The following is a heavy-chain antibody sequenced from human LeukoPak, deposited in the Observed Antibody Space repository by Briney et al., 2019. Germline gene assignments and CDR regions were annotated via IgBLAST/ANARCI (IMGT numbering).Heavy chain of an antibody. CDR2: ISAYNGNT. CDR3: ARRTVTTADDAIDI. J-gene: IGHJ3*02. Sequence: ASVKVSCKASRYTFTSYGISWVRPAPGQGLEWMGWISAYNGNTNYAQKLQGRVTMTTDTSTSTAYMELRSLRSDDTAVYYFARRTVTTADDAIDIWGQGTMVTVSS. D-gene: IGHD4-17*01. V-gene: IGHV1-18*01. CDR1: RYTFTSYG.